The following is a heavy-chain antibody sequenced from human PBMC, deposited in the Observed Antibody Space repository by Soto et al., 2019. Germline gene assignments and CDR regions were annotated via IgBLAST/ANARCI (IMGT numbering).Heavy chain of an antibody. D-gene: IGHD3-10*01. V-gene: IGHV3-23*01. CDR2: ISGRGVNT. CDR1: GFTFTPYA. J-gene: IGHJ4*02. CDR3: AKDENYDSRSYYDC. Sequence: GGSLRLSCAASGFTFTPYAVSWVRQAPGKGLEWVSTISGRGVNTYYADPVKGRFTISRDNSKDALYLQMNSLRAEDTAVYYCAKDENYDSRSYYDCWGQGT.